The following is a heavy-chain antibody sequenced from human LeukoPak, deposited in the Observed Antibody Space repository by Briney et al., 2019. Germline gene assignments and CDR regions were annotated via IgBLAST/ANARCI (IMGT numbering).Heavy chain of an antibody. Sequence: SXXXISSGSYYWSWIRXPAGTGXXXXXXXXXSGITNYNPSLKSRVTISVDTSKTPFSLKLSSVTAADTAVYYCARDSYDFWSGSYYYYGMDVWGQGTTVTVSS. CDR1: XXXISSGSYY. J-gene: IGHJ6*02. CDR2: XXXSGIT. CDR3: ARDSYDFWSGSYYYYGMDV. V-gene: IGHV4-61*02. D-gene: IGHD3-3*01.